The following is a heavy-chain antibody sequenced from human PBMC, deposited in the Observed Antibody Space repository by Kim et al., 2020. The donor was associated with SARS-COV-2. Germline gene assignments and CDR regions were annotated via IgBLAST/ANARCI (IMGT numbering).Heavy chain of an antibody. CDR2: IKQDGSET. Sequence: GGSLRLSCSVSGFTFRNFWMSWVRQAPGKGLEWVANIKQDGSETYYVDSVKGRFTVSRDNVKNSLYLQMNSLIVQDTAVYHCASGGSSYYPRGGYWGQGT. CDR1: GFTFRNFW. V-gene: IGHV3-7*03. D-gene: IGHD3-10*01. CDR3: ASGGSSYYPRGGY. J-gene: IGHJ4*02.